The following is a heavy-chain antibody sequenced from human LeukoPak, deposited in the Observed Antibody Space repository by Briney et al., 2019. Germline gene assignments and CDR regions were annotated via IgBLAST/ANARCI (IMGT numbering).Heavy chain of an antibody. D-gene: IGHD3-3*01. J-gene: IGHJ4*02. Sequence: GGSLRLSCAASGFTFSSYAISWVRQAPGKGLEWVSAISGSGGSTYYADSVKGRFTISRDNSKNTLYLQMNSLRAEDTAVYYCAKDLGLRFLEWSPFDYWGQGTLVTVSS. CDR3: AKDLGLRFLEWSPFDY. CDR1: GFTFSSYA. CDR2: ISGSGGST. V-gene: IGHV3-23*01.